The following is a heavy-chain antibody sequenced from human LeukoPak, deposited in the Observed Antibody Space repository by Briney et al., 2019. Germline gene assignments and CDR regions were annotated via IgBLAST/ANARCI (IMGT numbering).Heavy chain of an antibody. J-gene: IGHJ4*02. D-gene: IGHD3-10*01. Sequence: SETLSLTSTVSGGSISSYYWSWIRQPPGKGLEWIGYIYYSGSTNYNPSLKSRVTISVDTSKNQFSLKLSSVTAADTAVYYCAGDRGGSLDYWGQGTLVTVSS. CDR2: IYYSGST. V-gene: IGHV4-59*01. CDR3: AGDRGGSLDY. CDR1: GGSISSYY.